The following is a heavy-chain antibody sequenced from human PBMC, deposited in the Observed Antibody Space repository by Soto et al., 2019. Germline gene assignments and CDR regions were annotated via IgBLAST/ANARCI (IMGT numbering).Heavy chain of an antibody. D-gene: IGHD3-3*01. Sequence: QVQLVESGGGVVQPGTSLRLSCAPSGFTFSRYVMHWVRQAPGKGLEGVAVVHDDGTKKYYADSVRGRFTISRDNSENSLYMQMNSLRPDVTAGYFCARETSYDFWSGPQTMDVWGHGTTVTVSS. J-gene: IGHJ6*02. CDR3: ARETSYDFWSGPQTMDV. CDR2: VHDDGTKK. V-gene: IGHV3-33*01. CDR1: GFTFSRYV.